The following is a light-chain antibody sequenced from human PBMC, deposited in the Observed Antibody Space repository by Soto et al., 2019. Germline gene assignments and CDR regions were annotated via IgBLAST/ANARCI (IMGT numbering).Light chain of an antibody. CDR2: GAS. CDR1: QSVSSDF. J-gene: IGKJ2*01. CDR3: HQYCTSPDT. V-gene: IGKV3-20*01. Sequence: EIVLTQSPGTLSLSPGERATLSCRASQSVSSDFLAWYQQRPGQAPRLLIYGASSRATGIPDRFSGTGSETDFTITISRLEPEDFAVYYCHQYCTSPDTFGQGTKLEI.